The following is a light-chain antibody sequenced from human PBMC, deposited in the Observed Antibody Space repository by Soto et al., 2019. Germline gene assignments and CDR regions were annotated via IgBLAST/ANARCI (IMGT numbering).Light chain of an antibody. V-gene: IGLV2-14*01. CDR3: SSYTDSSGRV. CDR1: ISGGGGYDY. Sequence: QSLPTQPASVSVAPGPSISISRIGTISGGGGYDYFAGYQRDPGKAPKVIRYEVSHRPPGASYRFSGSRSGKTASLTISGLQAEDEADYYCSSYTDSSGRVFGGGTKVTVL. J-gene: IGLJ3*02. CDR2: EVS.